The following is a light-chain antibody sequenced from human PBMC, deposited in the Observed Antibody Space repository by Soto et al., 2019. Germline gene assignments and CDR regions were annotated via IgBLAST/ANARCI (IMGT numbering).Light chain of an antibody. CDR2: DAS. Sequence: EIVITQSPATLSVSPGERATLSCRASQSVSILLAWYQQKPGQAPRLLIYDASNRATGIPARFSGSGSGTDFTLTISSLEPEDFAVYYCQQRSNWLTFGGGTKVDIK. CDR3: QQRSNWLT. J-gene: IGKJ4*01. CDR1: QSVSIL. V-gene: IGKV3-11*01.